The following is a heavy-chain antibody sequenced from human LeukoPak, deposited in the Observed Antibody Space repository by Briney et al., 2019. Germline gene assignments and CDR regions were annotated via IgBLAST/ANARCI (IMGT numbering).Heavy chain of an antibody. CDR1: GFTLRGYW. CDR3: AKDHCSSTSCYYFDY. CDR2: IKHDGSQK. J-gene: IGHJ4*02. Sequence: GGSLRLSCAAPGFTLRGYWMNWVRQAPGKGLEWVANIKHDGSQKYYVDSVKGRFTISRDNSKNTLYLQMNSLRAEDTAVYYCAKDHCSSTSCYYFDYWGQGTLVTVSS. V-gene: IGHV3-7*01. D-gene: IGHD2-2*01.